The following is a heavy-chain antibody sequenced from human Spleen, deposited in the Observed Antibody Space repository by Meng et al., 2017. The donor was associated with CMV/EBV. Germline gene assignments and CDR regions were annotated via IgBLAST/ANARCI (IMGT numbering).Heavy chain of an antibody. Sequence: GSLRLSCAASGFPFDDYAMHWVRQGPGKGLEWVGYVYYRGNTNYKSSLKSRVTISVDTSKNQFSLKLSSVTAADTAVYYCARVSVGATHFDYWGQGTLVTVSS. D-gene: IGHD1-26*01. J-gene: IGHJ4*02. V-gene: IGHV4-59*01. CDR2: VYYRGNT. CDR1: GFPFDDYA. CDR3: ARVSVGATHFDY.